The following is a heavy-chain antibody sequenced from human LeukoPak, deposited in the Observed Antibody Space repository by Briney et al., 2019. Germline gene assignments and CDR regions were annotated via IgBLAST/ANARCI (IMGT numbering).Heavy chain of an antibody. CDR2: IKQDGSEK. CDR1: GFTFSSYW. Sequence: GGSLRLSCAASGFTFSSYWMSWVRQAPGKGLEWVANIKQDGSEKYYVDSVKGRFTISRDNAKNSLYLQMNSLGAEDTAVYYCARRKDDSSGPDDYWGQGTLVTVSS. J-gene: IGHJ4*02. CDR3: ARRKDDSSGPDDY. D-gene: IGHD3-22*01. V-gene: IGHV3-7*01.